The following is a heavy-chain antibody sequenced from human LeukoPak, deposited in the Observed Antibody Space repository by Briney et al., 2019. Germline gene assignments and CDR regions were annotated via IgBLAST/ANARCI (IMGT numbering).Heavy chain of an antibody. CDR1: GFSFSSYA. J-gene: IGHJ4*02. D-gene: IGHD2-21*02. V-gene: IGHV3-33*01. Sequence: GGSLRLSCAASGFSFSSYAMHWVRQAPGKGLEWVAVIWYDGGNKYYADSVKGRFTISRDSSKNTLYLEMNSLRAEDTAVYYCARGLTQIPRLATGLGHWGQGTLVTVSS. CDR3: ARGLTQIPRLATGLGH. CDR2: IWYDGGNK.